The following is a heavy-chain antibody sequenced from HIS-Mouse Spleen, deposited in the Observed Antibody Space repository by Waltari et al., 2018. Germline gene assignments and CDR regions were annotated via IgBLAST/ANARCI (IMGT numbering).Heavy chain of an antibody. CDR1: GFTFSSSD. CDR3: ASPPNNDYTS. V-gene: IGHV3-13*01. J-gene: IGHJ4*02. Sequence: EVQLVESGGGLVQPGGSLRLPCAASGFTFSSSDMHWVRQATGKGLEWVSAIGTAGDTYYPGSVKGRFTISRENAKNSLYLQMNSLRAGDTAVYYCASPPNNDYTSWGQGTLVTVSS. D-gene: IGHD4-4*01. CDR2: IGTAGDT.